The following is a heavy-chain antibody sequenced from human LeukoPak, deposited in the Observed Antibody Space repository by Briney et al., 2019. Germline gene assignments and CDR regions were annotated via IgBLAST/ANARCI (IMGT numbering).Heavy chain of an antibody. V-gene: IGHV1-69*13. Sequence: SVKVSCKASGGTFSSYAISWLRQAPGQGLEWMGGIIPIFGTANYAQKFQGRVTITADESTGTAYMELSSPRSEDTAVYYCASLANRIAARPDYWGQGTLVTVSS. CDR2: IIPIFGTA. J-gene: IGHJ4*02. CDR1: GGTFSSYA. D-gene: IGHD6-6*01. CDR3: ASLANRIAARPDY.